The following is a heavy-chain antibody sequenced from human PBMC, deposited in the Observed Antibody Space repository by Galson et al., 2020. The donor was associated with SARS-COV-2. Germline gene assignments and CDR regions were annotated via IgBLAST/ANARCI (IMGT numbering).Heavy chain of an antibody. Sequence: ASVKVSCKASGYIFTSYGISWVRQAPGQGLEWMGWISAYNSKTKFPQTLQGRVTMTPDTSTSTVYMELRSLRSDDTAVYYCARGGCWSGGSCTDRAYYYYNGMGGWGQGTTVTVSS. V-gene: IGHV1-18*01. CDR2: ISAYNSKT. CDR3: ARGGCWSGGSCTDRAYYYYNGMGG. D-gene: IGHD2-15*01. J-gene: IGHJ6*01. CDR1: GYIFTSYG.